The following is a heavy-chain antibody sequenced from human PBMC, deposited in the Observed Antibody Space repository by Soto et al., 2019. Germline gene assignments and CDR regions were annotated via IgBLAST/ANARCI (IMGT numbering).Heavy chain of an antibody. J-gene: IGHJ6*01. CDR2: IIPIFGTA. CDR1: GGTFSSYA. V-gene: IGHV1-69*01. CDR3: XXXXXXXXDLYYYYYGMDV. Sequence: QVQLVQSGAEVKKPGSSVKVSCKASGGTFSSYAISWVRQAPGQGLEWMGGIIPIFGTANYAQKFQGRVXITXXXXXXXAYMELSSLRSEXXXXXXXXXXXXXXXDLYYYYYGMDV.